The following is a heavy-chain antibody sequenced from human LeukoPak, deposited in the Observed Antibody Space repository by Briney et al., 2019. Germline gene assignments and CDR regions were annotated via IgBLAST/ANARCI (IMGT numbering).Heavy chain of an antibody. CDR3: EGYDSSGYLAFDY. J-gene: IGHJ4*02. CDR1: GFTFSSYA. CDR2: ISGSGGST. D-gene: IGHD3-22*01. Sequence: GGSLRLSCAASGFTFSSYAMGWVRQAPGKGLEWVSAISGSGGSTYYADSVKGRFTISRDNSKNTLYLQMNSLRAEDTAVYYCEGYDSSGYLAFDYWGQGTLVTVSS. V-gene: IGHV3-23*01.